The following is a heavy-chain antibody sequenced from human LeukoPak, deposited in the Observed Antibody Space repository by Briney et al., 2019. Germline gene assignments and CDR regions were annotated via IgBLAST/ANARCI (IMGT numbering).Heavy chain of an antibody. CDR3: ANSLVAGMTWDFDY. Sequence: GGSLRLSCAASGFTFSSYAMSWVRQAPGKGLEWVSAISGSGGSTYYADSVKGRFAISRDNSRNTLYLQMNSLRAEDTAVYYCANSLVAGMTWDFDYWGQGTLVTVSS. J-gene: IGHJ4*02. CDR2: ISGSGGST. V-gene: IGHV3-23*01. CDR1: GFTFSSYA. D-gene: IGHD1-26*01.